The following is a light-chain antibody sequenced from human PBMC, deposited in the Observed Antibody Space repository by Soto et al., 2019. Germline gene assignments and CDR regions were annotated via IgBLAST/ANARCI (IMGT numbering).Light chain of an antibody. J-gene: IGKJ4*01. CDR3: QQFGGSLT. V-gene: IGKV3-20*01. CDR1: QSVSSSY. Sequence: EIVVTQSPGTLSLSPGERATLSCRVSQSVSSSYIAWYQKKPGQAPRLLIFGASSRATGIPDRFSGSGSGTDFTLSISRLEPEDFAVYFCQQFGGSLTFGGGTKVEIK. CDR2: GAS.